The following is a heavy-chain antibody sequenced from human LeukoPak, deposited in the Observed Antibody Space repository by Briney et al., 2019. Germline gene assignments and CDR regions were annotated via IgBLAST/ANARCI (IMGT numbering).Heavy chain of an antibody. J-gene: IGHJ4*02. CDR1: GFAFSGYA. CDR3: AKDARIGFGELPPHFDY. CDR2: ISGSGGST. Sequence: PGGSLRLSCTDSGFAFSGYAMSWVRQAPGKGLEWVSAISGSGGSTYYADSVKGRFTISRDNSKNTLYLQLNSLRAEDTAVYYCAKDARIGFGELPPHFDYWGQGTLVTVSS. V-gene: IGHV3-23*01. D-gene: IGHD3-10*01.